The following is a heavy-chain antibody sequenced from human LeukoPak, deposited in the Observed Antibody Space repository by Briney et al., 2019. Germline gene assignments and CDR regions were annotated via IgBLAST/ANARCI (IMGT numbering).Heavy chain of an antibody. CDR2: ISWNSGRI. J-gene: IGHJ6*02. V-gene: IGHV3-9*01. D-gene: IGHD3-10*01. CDR1: GFTFDNYA. Sequence: GGSLRLPCAASGFTFDNYAMNWVRQAPGKGLEWVSGISWNSGRIGYADSVKGRFTISRDNAKNSLYLQMNSLRPEDTALYYCAKAHGSSGDFYYGMDVWGQGTTVTVSS. CDR3: AKAHGSSGDFYYGMDV.